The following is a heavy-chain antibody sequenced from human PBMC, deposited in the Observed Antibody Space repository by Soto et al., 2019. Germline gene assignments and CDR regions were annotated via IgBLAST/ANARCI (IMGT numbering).Heavy chain of an antibody. D-gene: IGHD6-13*01. CDR3: ARLAAAGARARHNKNNWFDP. Sequence: GGSLRLSWAPSGLSVSNNYMSWVRQAPGKGLEWVSIIYNDGNTYYADSVRGRFTISRDNSKNTLSLQMNRLRAEDTAVYYCARLAAAGARARHNKNNWFDPGGQGTMVTVP. CDR1: GLSVSNNY. V-gene: IGHV3-53*01. J-gene: IGHJ5*02. CDR2: IYNDGNT.